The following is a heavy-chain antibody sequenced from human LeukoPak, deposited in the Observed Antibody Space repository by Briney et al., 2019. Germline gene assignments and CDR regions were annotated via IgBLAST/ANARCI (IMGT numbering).Heavy chain of an antibody. CDR3: ASGYSNYAYAFDI. D-gene: IGHD4-11*01. V-gene: IGHV4-61*02. CDR1: GGSISSGSYY. J-gene: IGHJ3*02. CDR2: IYTSGST. Sequence: PSETLSLTCTVSGGSISSGSYYWSWIRQPAGKGLEWIGRIYTSGSTNYNPSLKSRVTISVDTSKNQFSLKLSSVTAADTAVYYCASGYSNYAYAFDIWGQGTMVTVSS.